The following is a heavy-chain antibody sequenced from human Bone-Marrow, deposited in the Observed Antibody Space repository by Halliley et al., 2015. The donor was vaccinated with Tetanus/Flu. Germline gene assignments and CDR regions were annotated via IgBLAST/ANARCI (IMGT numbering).Heavy chain of an antibody. Sequence: EIPHRGSPNYTPSLKSRVPISVDTAKNQFSLRLSSMTAADTAVYYCARGADYTNTDSYYFDSWGQGTLVTVSS. D-gene: IGHD4-4*01. CDR2: IPHRGSP. J-gene: IGHJ4*02. CDR3: ARGADYTNTDSYYFDS. V-gene: IGHV4-34*01.